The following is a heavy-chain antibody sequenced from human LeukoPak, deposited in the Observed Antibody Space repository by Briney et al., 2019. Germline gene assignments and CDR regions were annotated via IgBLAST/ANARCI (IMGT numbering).Heavy chain of an antibody. CDR2: ISSSSSYI. CDR1: GFTFSSYS. CDR3: ARYIVATITGFDY. J-gene: IGHJ4*02. Sequence: PGGSLRLSCAASGFTFSSYSMNWVRQAPGKGLEWVSSISSSSSYIYYADSVKGRFTISRDNAKNSLYLQMNSLRAEDTAVYYCARYIVATITGFDYWGQGTLVTVSS. D-gene: IGHD5-12*01. V-gene: IGHV3-21*01.